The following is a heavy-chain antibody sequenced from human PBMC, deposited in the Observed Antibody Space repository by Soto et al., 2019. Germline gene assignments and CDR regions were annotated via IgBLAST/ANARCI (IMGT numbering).Heavy chain of an antibody. CDR3: TRRSCTSVGCYSDFDH. Sequence: EVQLVESGGGLVQPGGSLKLSCAASGFTLSGFDIHWVRQASGEGLEWVGRIKTKVESYATGVAASVQGRFTISRDDSKNTAYLEMNSLKSEDTAVYYCTRRSCTSVGCYSDFDHWGQGTLVTVSS. J-gene: IGHJ4*01. V-gene: IGHV3-73*01. CDR1: GFTLSGFD. D-gene: IGHD2-15*01. CDR2: IKTKVESYAT.